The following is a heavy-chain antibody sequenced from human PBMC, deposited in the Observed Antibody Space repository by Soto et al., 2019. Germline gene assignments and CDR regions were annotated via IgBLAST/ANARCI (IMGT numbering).Heavy chain of an antibody. J-gene: IGHJ4*02. Sequence: PSETLSLPSAVYGTSFSGYYWAWIRQPPGTGLEWIGEINHSGSTNYNPSLKSRVTISVDTSKNQFSLKLTSVTAADTAVYYCARDKITGLFDYWGQGTLVTVSS. CDR3: ARDKITGLFDY. D-gene: IGHD2-8*02. CDR1: GTSFSGYY. V-gene: IGHV4-34*01. CDR2: INHSGST.